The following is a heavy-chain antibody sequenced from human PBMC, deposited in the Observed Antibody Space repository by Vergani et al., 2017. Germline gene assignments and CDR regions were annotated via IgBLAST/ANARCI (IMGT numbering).Heavy chain of an antibody. CDR1: GYTFTGYY. Sequence: QVQLVQSGAEVKKPGASVKVSCKASGYTFTGYYMHWVRQAPGQGLEWMGWINPNSGGTNYAQKFQGRVTMTRDTSISTPYMELSRLRSDDTAVYYCARELPKVPYYDFWSGYYPPDYWGQGTLVTVSS. CDR2: INPNSGGT. J-gene: IGHJ4*02. CDR3: ARELPKVPYYDFWSGYYPPDY. V-gene: IGHV1-2*02. D-gene: IGHD3-3*01.